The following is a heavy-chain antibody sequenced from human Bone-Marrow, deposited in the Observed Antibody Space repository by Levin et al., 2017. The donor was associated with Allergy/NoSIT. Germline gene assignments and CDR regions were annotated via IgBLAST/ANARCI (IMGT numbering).Heavy chain of an antibody. J-gene: IGHJ1*01. CDR3: ARDGGGYGGHRYFQH. CDR2: ISYDGSNK. CDR1: GFTFSSYA. V-gene: IGHV3-30-3*01. Sequence: PGGSLRLSCAASGFTFSSYAMHWVRQAPGKGLEWVAVISYDGSNKYYADSVKGRFTISRDNSKNTLYLQMNSLRAEDTAVYYCARDGGGYGGHRYFQHWGQGTLVTVSS. D-gene: IGHD3-16*01.